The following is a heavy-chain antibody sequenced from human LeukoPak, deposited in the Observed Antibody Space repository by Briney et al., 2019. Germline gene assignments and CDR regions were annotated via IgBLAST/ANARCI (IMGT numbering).Heavy chain of an antibody. CDR3: ARAQTISQGALWSY. J-gene: IGHJ4*02. CDR1: GYTFTSYD. CDR2: MNPNSGNT. Sequence: ASVKVSCKASGYTFTSYDINWVRQATGQGLEWMGWMNPNSGNTGYAQKFQGRVTMTRNTSISTAYTELSSLRSEDTAVYYCARAQTISQGALWSYWGQGTLVTVYS. V-gene: IGHV1-8*01. D-gene: IGHD3-10*01.